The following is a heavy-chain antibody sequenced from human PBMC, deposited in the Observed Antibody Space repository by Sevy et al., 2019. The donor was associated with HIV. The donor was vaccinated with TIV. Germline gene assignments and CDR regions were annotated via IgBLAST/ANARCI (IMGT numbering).Heavy chain of an antibody. D-gene: IGHD3-22*01. J-gene: IGHJ6*02. CDR3: ASSDATSWFGYYYFAMDF. CDR1: GFTFNTYN. CDR2: ISYTSTTI. Sequence: GESLKISCAVSGFTFNTYNMNWVRQAPGKGLEWVSYISYTSTTIYYADSVRGRFTISRDNAKNTLYLQMNSLRDEDTAVYYCASSDATSWFGYYYFAMDFWGQGTSVTVSS. V-gene: IGHV3-48*02.